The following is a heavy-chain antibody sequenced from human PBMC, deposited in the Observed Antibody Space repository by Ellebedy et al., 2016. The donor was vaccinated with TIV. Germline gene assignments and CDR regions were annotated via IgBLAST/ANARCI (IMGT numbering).Heavy chain of an antibody. CDR1: GYSFTSYW. D-gene: IGHD3-22*01. V-gene: IGHV5-51*01. CDR2: IYPGDSDT. J-gene: IGHJ4*02. CDR3: ARQLNYYDSSSLFDY. Sequence: GGSLRLXXKGSGYSFTSYWIGWVRQMPGKGLEWMGIIYPGDSDTRYSPSFQGQVTISADKSFSTAYLQWSSLEASDTAMYYCARQLNYYDSSSLFDYWGQGTLVTVSS.